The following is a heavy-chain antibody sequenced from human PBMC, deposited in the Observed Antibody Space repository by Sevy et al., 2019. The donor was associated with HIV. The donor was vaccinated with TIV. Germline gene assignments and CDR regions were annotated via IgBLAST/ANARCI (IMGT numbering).Heavy chain of an antibody. V-gene: IGHV4-61*02. CDR3: TRSDYGDFLFDH. J-gene: IGHJ4*02. CDR2: IHTSGRT. CDR1: GGSISSGNYY. D-gene: IGHD4-17*01. Sequence: SETLSLTCTVSGGSISSGNYYWSWIRQPAGKEMQWIGRIHTSGRTNYTPSLKSRVTISFSSSKNQFSLKLDSVTAADTVTYYCTRSDYGDFLFDHWGQGTQVTVSS.